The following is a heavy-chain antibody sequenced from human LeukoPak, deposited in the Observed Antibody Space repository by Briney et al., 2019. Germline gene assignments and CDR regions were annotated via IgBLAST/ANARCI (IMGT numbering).Heavy chain of an antibody. CDR3: ARVGSSGWYSDY. CDR1: GFTFSSYS. Sequence: GGSLRLSCAASGFTFSSYSMNWVRQAPGKGLEWVSSISSSSSYIYYVDSVKGRFTISRDNAKNSLYLQMNSLRAEDTAVYCCARVGSSGWYSDYWGQGTLVTVSS. D-gene: IGHD6-19*01. J-gene: IGHJ4*02. CDR2: ISSSSSYI. V-gene: IGHV3-21*01.